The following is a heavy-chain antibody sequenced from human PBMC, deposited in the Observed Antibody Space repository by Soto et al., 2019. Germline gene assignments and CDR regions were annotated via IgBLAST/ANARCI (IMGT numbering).Heavy chain of an antibody. CDR3: ARERLITYYYYYIDV. Sequence: SETLSLTCAVYGGSFSGYYWSWIRQPPGKGLEWIGEINHSGSTNYNPSLKSRVTISVDTSKNQFSLKLSSVTAADTAVYYCARERLITYYYYYIDVWGKGTTVTVSS. D-gene: IGHD3-10*01. CDR2: INHSGST. V-gene: IGHV4-34*01. CDR1: GGSFSGYY. J-gene: IGHJ6*03.